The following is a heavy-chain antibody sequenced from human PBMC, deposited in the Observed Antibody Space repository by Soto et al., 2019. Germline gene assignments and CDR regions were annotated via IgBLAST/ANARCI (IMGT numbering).Heavy chain of an antibody. J-gene: IGHJ6*02. CDR3: AIAGSAASACHYYHYGMDV. Sequence: SGIPSCAGSGFSFSSDRKHLVRGAPGNVLGWGAVIGYEGSNKYYADCVTGRFTISRDNCKNTLYSHMHSVRAEDTRGHGCAIAGSAASACHYYHYGMDVWGQGTLVTVSS. D-gene: IGHD6-25*01. CDR1: GFSFSSDR. V-gene: IGHV3-33*01. CDR2: IGYEGSNK.